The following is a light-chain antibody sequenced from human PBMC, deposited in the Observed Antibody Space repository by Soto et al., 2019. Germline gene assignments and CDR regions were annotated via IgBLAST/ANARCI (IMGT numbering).Light chain of an antibody. J-gene: IGKJ1*01. CDR2: WAS. Sequence: LTQSPGTLSLSPGERATLSCRASQSVSSSYLAWYQQKPGQPPKLLIYWASTRESGVPDRFNGSGSGTDFTLTISSLQAEDVAVYYCQQYYSTPTTFGQGTKVEIK. CDR1: QSVSSSY. V-gene: IGKV4-1*01. CDR3: QQYYSTPTT.